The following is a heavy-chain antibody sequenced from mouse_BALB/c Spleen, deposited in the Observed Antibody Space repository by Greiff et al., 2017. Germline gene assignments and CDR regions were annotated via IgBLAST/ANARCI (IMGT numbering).Heavy chain of an antibody. J-gene: IGHJ2*01. CDR1: GYAFSSYW. CDR3: ERWGLYGYHYYFDY. Sequence: VQLQQSGAELVRPGSSVKISCKASGYAFSSYWMNWVKQRPGQGLEWIGQIYPGDGDTNYNGKFKGKATLTADKASSTAYMQLSSLTSEDSAVYFCERWGLYGYHYYFDYWGQGTTLTVSS. CDR2: IYPGDGDT. V-gene: IGHV1-80*01. D-gene: IGHD2-14*01.